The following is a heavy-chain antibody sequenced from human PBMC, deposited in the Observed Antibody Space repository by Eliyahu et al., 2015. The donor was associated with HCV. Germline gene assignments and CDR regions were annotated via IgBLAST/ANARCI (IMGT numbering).Heavy chain of an antibody. D-gene: IGHD1-26*01. CDR1: GYVFPXYW. CDR3: ARHVEVGPFASDYYYYMDF. V-gene: IGHV5-51*01. J-gene: IGHJ6*03. Sequence: EVQLVQSGAEVKKPGDSLKISCRGSGYVFPXYWXGWLRXMPGKGLEWMGVIYPDDSDTRYSPSFQGQVTLSVDKSISTAYLQWSSLKASDTAMYYCARHVEVGPFASDYYYYMDFWGEGATVTVSS. CDR2: IYPDDSDT.